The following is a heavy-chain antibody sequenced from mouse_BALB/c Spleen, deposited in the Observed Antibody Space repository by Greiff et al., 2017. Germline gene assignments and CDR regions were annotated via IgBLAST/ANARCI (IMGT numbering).Heavy chain of an antibody. CDR1: GFTFSDYY. J-gene: IGHJ3*01. V-gene: IGHV5-4*02. CDR3: AREGDYDGDPAGFAY. D-gene: IGHD2-4*01. CDR2: ISDGGSYT. Sequence: EVHLVESGGGLVKPGGSLKLSCAASGFTFSDYYMYWVRQTPEKRLEWVATISDGGSYTYYPDSVKGRFTISRDNAKNNLYLQMSSLKSEDTALYYRAREGDYDGDPAGFAYWGQGTLVTVSA.